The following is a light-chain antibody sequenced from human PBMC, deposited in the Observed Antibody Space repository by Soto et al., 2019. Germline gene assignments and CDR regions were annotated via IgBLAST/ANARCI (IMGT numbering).Light chain of an antibody. CDR2: GAS. CDR3: QQYGISPGGT. J-gene: IGKJ2*01. V-gene: IGKV3-20*01. CDR1: QSVSSSY. Sequence: EIVLTQSPGTLSLSPGERATLSCRASQSVSSSYLDWYQQKPGQAPRLLIYGASSRATGIPDRFSGSASGTDFTLTISRLEPEDFAVYYWQQYGISPGGTFGQGTKLEIK.